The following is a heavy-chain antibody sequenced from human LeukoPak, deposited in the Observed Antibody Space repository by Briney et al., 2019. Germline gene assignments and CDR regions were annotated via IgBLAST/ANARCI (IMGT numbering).Heavy chain of an antibody. CDR2: IKQDGSEK. CDR3: ARAYSGSYKVDFDY. CDR1: GLTFSPYW. V-gene: IGHV3-7*03. J-gene: IGHJ4*02. D-gene: IGHD1-26*01. Sequence: PGGSLRLSCAASGLTFSPYWMSWVRQAPGKGLEWVANIKQDGSEKYYVDSVKGRFTISRDNAKNSLYLQMNSLRAEDTAVYYCARAYSGSYKVDFDYWGQGTLVTVSS.